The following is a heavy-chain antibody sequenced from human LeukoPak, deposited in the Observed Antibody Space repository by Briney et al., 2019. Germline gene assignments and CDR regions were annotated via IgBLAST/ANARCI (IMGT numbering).Heavy chain of an antibody. CDR3: ARGKRRIVGAICCVY. J-gene: IGHJ4*02. D-gene: IGHD1-26*01. CDR2: MNPNSGNT. Sequence: ASVKVSCTASGYTFTSYDINWVRQATGQGLEWMGWMNPNSGNTGYAQKFQGRVTMTRNTSISTAYMELSSLRSEDTAVYYCARGKRRIVGAICCVYWGQGTLVTVSS. V-gene: IGHV1-8*01. CDR1: GYTFTSYD.